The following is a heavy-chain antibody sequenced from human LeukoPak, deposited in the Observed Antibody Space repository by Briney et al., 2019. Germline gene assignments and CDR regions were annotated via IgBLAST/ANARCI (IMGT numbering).Heavy chain of an antibody. CDR3: ARTLGRIAVAGNEY. Sequence: GGSLKTPFKGFGYSFTRFWIGWVRQVPGKGLGGIGIIYPGDSDTRYSPSFQGQVPISADKSISTDYLQCSSLKASDTARYDCARTLGRIAVAGNEYWGEGTILAVSS. D-gene: IGHD6-19*01. CDR1: GYSFTRFW. J-gene: IGHJ4*02. CDR2: IYPGDSDT. V-gene: IGHV5-51*01.